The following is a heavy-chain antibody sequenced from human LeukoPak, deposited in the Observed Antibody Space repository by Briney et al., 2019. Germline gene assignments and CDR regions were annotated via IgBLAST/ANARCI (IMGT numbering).Heavy chain of an antibody. D-gene: IGHD3-9*01. CDR1: GFTFGGYP. V-gene: IGHV3-48*03. CDR2: ISGNSGSI. Sequence: GGPLRLSSAASGFTFGGYPMNWLRQPPGKGLESLAYISGNSGSIHYADSVKGRFTVSRDNAKNSLYLQMNSLKAEDTAVYYCARVVDMMTGADYWGQGTLVTVSS. CDR3: ARVVDMMTGADY. J-gene: IGHJ4*02.